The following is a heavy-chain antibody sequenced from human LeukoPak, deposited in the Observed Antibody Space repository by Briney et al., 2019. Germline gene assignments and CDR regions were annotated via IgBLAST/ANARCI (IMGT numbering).Heavy chain of an antibody. V-gene: IGHV4-59*12. CDR2: IYYSGST. J-gene: IGHJ4*02. CDR3: ASPGMTHFGPGTASPQVFDY. Sequence: SETLSPTCTVSGGSISSYYWSWIRQPPGKGLEWIGYIYYSGSTNYNPSLKSRVTISVDTSKNQFSLKLSSVTAADTAVYYCASPGMTHFGPGTASPQVFDYWGQGTLVTVCS. CDR1: GGSISSYY. D-gene: IGHD3-10*01.